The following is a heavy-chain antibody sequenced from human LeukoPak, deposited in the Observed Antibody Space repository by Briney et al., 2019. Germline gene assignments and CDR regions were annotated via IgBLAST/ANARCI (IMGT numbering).Heavy chain of an antibody. CDR2: ISAYNGNT. CDR1: GYTFTDYV. J-gene: IGHJ4*02. D-gene: IGHD3-22*01. Sequence: ASVKVSCKASGYTFTDYVIHWVRQAPGQGLEWMGWISAYNGNTNYAQKLQGRVTMTTDTSTSTAYMELRSLRSDDTAVYYCARVRMSPNYYLDYWGQGTLVTVSS. CDR3: ARVRMSPNYYLDY. V-gene: IGHV1-18*01.